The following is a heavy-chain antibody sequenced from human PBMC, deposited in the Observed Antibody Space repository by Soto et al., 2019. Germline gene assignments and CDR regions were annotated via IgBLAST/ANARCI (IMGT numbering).Heavy chain of an antibody. CDR2: IYYSGST. Sequence: SETLFLTCTVSGGSLSSGDYYWRWIRQHPGKGLEWIGYIYYSGSTYYNPSLKSRVTISVDTSKNQFSLKLSSVTAADTAVYYCARWWSGSRQGFDPWGQGTLVTVSS. J-gene: IGHJ5*02. V-gene: IGHV4-31*03. CDR3: ARWWSGSRQGFDP. D-gene: IGHD3-3*01. CDR1: GGSLSSGDYY.